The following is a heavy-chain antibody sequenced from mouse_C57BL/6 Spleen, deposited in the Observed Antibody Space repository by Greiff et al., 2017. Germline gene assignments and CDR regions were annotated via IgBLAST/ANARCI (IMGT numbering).Heavy chain of an antibody. D-gene: IGHD1-1*01. CDR3: ARIATVGNWYFDV. Sequence: EVMLLQSGADLVKPGASLKLSCAASGFTFSSYGMPWVRQTPEKRLEWVGTISTVGSYTYYPDSVKGRFTISRDTASNTLYLQLSSLKSEDTAVYYCARIATVGNWYFDVWGTGTTVTVSS. J-gene: IGHJ1*03. CDR2: ISTVGSYT. V-gene: IGHV5-6*02. CDR1: GFTFSSYG.